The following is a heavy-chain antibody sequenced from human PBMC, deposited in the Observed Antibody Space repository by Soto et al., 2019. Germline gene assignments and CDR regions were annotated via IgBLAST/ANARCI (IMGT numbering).Heavy chain of an antibody. CDR1: GGSISSYY. D-gene: IGHD6-13*01. CDR3: ARDMTGIAAPKGAYNWFDP. Sequence: SETLSLTCTVSGGSISSYYWSWIRQPPGKGLEWIGYIYYSGSTNYNPSLKSRVTISVDTSKNQFSLKLSSVTAADTAVYYCARDMTGIAAPKGAYNWFDPWGQGTLVTVSS. J-gene: IGHJ5*02. CDR2: IYYSGST. V-gene: IGHV4-59*01.